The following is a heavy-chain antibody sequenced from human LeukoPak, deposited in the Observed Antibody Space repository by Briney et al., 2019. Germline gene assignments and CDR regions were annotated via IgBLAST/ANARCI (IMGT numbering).Heavy chain of an antibody. J-gene: IGHJ5*02. V-gene: IGHV1-24*01. CDR1: GYTLTELS. CDR2: FDPEDGET. D-gene: IGHD2-8*01. Sequence: ASVKVSCKVCGYTLTELSMHWVRQAPGKGLEWMGGFDPEDGETIYAQKFQGRVTMTEDTSTDTAYMELSSLRSEDTAVYYCATIVLMVYAGEWFDPWGQGTLVTVSS. CDR3: ATIVLMVYAGEWFDP.